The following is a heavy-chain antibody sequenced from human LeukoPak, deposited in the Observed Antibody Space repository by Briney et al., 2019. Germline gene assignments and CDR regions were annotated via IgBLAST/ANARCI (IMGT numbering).Heavy chain of an antibody. J-gene: IGHJ4*02. V-gene: IGHV4-4*02. CDR1: GGSISSSNW. Sequence: SGTLSLTCAVSGGSISSSNWWSWVRQPPGKGLEWIGSIYYSGSTYYNPSLKSRVTISVDTSKNQFSLKLSSVTAADTAVYYCARVPRGSIFKIFDYWGQGTLVTVSS. D-gene: IGHD3-10*01. CDR2: IYYSGST. CDR3: ARVPRGSIFKIFDY.